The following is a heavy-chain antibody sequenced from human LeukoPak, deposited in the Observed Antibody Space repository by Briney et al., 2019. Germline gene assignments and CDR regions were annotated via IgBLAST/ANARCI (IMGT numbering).Heavy chain of an antibody. CDR2: TWYDGSNK. CDR1: GFTFSSYG. Sequence: PGRSLRLSCAVSGFTFSSYGIHWVRQAPGKGLEWVGVTWYDGSNKYYADSVKGRFTISRDNSKNTLYLQMNSLRAEDTAVYYCARSPGSGRYYKGYFDYWGQGTLVTVSS. J-gene: IGHJ4*02. CDR3: ARSPGSGRYYKGYFDY. D-gene: IGHD3-10*01. V-gene: IGHV3-33*01.